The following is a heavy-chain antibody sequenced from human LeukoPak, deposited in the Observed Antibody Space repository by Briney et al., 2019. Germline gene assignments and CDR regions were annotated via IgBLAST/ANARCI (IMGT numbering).Heavy chain of an antibody. D-gene: IGHD3-3*01. CDR1: GFTFSSYA. V-gene: IGHV3-64*01. J-gene: IGHJ6*03. CDR3: ARHSYVPLRFLEWHYMDV. Sequence: GGSLRLSCAASGFTFSSYAMHWVRQAPGKVLEYVSAISSNGGSTYYANSVKGRFTISRDNSKNTLYLQMGSLRAEDTAVYYCARHSYVPLRFLEWHYMDVWGKGTTVTVSS. CDR2: ISSNGGST.